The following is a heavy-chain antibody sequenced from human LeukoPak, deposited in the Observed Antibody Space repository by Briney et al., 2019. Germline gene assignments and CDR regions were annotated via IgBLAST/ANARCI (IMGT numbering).Heavy chain of an antibody. D-gene: IGHD1-14*01. J-gene: IGHJ5*02. CDR2: ISGSGGST. V-gene: IGHV3-23*01. CDR1: GFSFRDYA. CDR3: AKDWEITIRGWFDR. Sequence: GGSLRLSCAASGFSFRDYAIHWVRQPAGKGLEWVSGISGSGGSTFYPGSVKGRFTISRDNSRNTVYLEVNSLRAEDTAVYYCAKDWEITIRGWFDRWGQGTLITVSS.